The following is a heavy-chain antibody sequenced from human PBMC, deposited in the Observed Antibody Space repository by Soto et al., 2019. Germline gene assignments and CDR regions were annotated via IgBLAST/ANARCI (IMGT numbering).Heavy chain of an antibody. J-gene: IGHJ4*02. CDR3: AEEGDYYDSSGYPGY. CDR1: GFTFSSYG. V-gene: IGHV3-30*18. D-gene: IGHD3-22*01. CDR2: ISYDGSNK. Sequence: QVQLVESGGGVVQPGRSLRLSCAASGFTFSSYGMHWVRQAPGKGLEWVAVISYDGSNKYYADSVKGRFTIARDNSKNTPYLNMSSLRAEATAVYYCAEEGDYYDSSGYPGYWGQGTLVTVSS.